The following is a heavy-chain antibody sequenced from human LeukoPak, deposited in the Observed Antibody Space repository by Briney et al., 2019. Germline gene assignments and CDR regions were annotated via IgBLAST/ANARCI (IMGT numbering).Heavy chain of an antibody. CDR1: GFTFNNYW. V-gene: IGHV3-74*01. CDR3: VKGGGPRGFDY. Sequence: GGSLRLSCAASGFTFNNYWMHWVRQAPGKGLVWVSRIDSDGGSTRYADAVKGRFTISRDNAKNTLYLQMNSLRAEDTAIYYCVKGGGPRGFDYWGQGILVTVSS. J-gene: IGHJ4*02. CDR2: IDSDGGST. D-gene: IGHD3-10*01.